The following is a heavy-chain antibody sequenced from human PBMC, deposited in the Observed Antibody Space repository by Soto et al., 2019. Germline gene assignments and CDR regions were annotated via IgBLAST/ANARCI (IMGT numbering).Heavy chain of an antibody. D-gene: IGHD3-9*01. CDR1: GGSISSYY. CDR3: ARDSGNFDILTGYRYCMDV. CDR2: IYYSGST. Sequence: SETLSLSCSVSGGSISSYYWSWIRQPPGKGLELIGYIYYSGSTNYNPSLKSRVTISVDTSKNQFSLKLSSVTAADTAVDYCARDSGNFDILTGYRYCMDVWGQGTTVTV. J-gene: IGHJ6*02. V-gene: IGHV4-59*01.